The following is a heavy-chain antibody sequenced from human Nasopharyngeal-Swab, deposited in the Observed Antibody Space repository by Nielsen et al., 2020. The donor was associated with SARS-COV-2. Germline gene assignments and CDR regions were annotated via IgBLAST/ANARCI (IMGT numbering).Heavy chain of an antibody. CDR1: GFSLSTSGVG. J-gene: IGHJ4*02. Sequence: SGPTLVKPTQTLTLTCTFSGFSLSTSGVGWIRQPPGKALEWLALIYWGDDKRYSPSLKSRLTITKDTSKNQVVLTMTNMDPVDTATYYCAHSSSVTARPFDYWGQGTLVTVSS. CDR3: AHSSSVTARPFDY. V-gene: IGHV2-5*02. CDR2: IYWGDDK. D-gene: IGHD2-21*02.